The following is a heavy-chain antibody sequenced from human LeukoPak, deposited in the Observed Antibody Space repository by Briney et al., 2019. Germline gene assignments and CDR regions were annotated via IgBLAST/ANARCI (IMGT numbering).Heavy chain of an antibody. CDR2: IRQDGSEK. D-gene: IGHD2-2*01. V-gene: IGHV3-7*01. CDR1: GFTFTDFW. Sequence: PGGSLRLSCEVSGFTFTDFWMNWVRQAPGKGPEWVASIRQDGSEKTYVDSVKGRFTISRDNTKNSLSLQLNGLRAEDTAVYYCATYLSTSPDYYYYYYMDVWGKGTTVTVSS. CDR3: ATYLSTSPDYYYYYYMDV. J-gene: IGHJ6*03.